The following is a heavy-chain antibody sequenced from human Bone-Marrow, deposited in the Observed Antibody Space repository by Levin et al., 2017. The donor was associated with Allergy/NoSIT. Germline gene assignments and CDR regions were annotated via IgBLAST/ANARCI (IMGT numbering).Heavy chain of an antibody. D-gene: IGHD3-22*01. V-gene: IGHV1-2*02. CDR1: GYTFTGYY. CDR3: ARSYYYDSSGYDGPLDY. J-gene: IGHJ4*02. CDR2: INPNSGGT. Sequence: GASVKVSCKASGYTFTGYYMHWVRQAPGQGLEWMGWINPNSGGTNYAQKFQGRVTMTRDTSISTAYMELSRLRSDDTAVYYCARSYYYDSSGYDGPLDYWGQGTLVTVSS.